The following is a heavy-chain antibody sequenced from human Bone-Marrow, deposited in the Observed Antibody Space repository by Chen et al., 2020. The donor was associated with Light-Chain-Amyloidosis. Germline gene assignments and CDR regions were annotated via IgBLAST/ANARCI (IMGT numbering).Heavy chain of an antibody. D-gene: IGHD3-3*01. CDR2: IYYSGST. Sequence: QLQLQESGPGLVKPSETLSLTCTVSGGSISSSSYYWGWIRQPPGKGLEWIGGIYYSGSTYYNPSLKSRVTISVDTSKNQFSLKLSSVTAADTAVYYCARATATYYDFWSGYYSFDYWGQGTLVTVSS. CDR3: ARATATYYDFWSGYYSFDY. V-gene: IGHV4-39*07. J-gene: IGHJ4*02. CDR1: GGSISSSSYY.